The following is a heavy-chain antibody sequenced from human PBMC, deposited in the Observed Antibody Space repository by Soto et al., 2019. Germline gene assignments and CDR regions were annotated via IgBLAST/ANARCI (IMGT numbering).Heavy chain of an antibody. V-gene: IGHV3-23*01. Sequence: GGSLRLSCAASGFTFSSYAMSWVRQARGEGLEWVSTISGSDGTTFYADSVRGRFTISRDNYRNILYLQTTSLRAEDTALYYCANFRSGADYWGRGALVTVSS. CDR1: GFTFSSYA. CDR2: ISGSDGTT. J-gene: IGHJ4*02. D-gene: IGHD3-10*01. CDR3: ANFRSGADY.